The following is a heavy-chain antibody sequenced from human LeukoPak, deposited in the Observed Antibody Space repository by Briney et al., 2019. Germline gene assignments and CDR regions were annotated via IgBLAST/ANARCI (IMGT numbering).Heavy chain of an antibody. D-gene: IGHD2-8*02. Sequence: PGGSLRLSCAASGFTFSDYYMDWVRQAPGKGLEWVGRTRSKADSYTTEYAASVKGRFTISRDDSKNSLYLHMNSLKTEDTAVYYCARAGVTGGSWGYWGQGTLVTVSS. CDR1: GFTFSDYY. V-gene: IGHV3-72*01. CDR2: TRSKADSYTT. J-gene: IGHJ4*02. CDR3: ARAGVTGGSWGY.